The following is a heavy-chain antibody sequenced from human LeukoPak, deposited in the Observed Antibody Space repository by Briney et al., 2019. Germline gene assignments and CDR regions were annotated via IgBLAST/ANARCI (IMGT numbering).Heavy chain of an antibody. CDR1: GGSISSSSYY. CDR3: ARDVSGTSWFDC. J-gene: IGHJ4*02. CDR2: FYYSGTT. V-gene: IGHV4-39*07. D-gene: IGHD6-13*01. Sequence: SETLSLTCTVSGGSISSSSYYWGWIRQPPGKGLEWIGSFYYSGTTYYNPSLKSRVTISVDTSKNQFSLKLNSVTAADTAVYYCARDVSGTSWFDCWGQGTLVTVSS.